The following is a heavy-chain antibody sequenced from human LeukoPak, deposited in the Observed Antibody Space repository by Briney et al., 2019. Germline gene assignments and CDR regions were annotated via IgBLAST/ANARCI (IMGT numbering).Heavy chain of an antibody. D-gene: IGHD1-26*01. CDR3: ARVLLYGNALDI. V-gene: IGHV4-59*01. CDR1: GGSISSYY. J-gene: IGHJ3*02. Sequence: PSETLSLTCTVSGGSISSYYWSWIRQPPGKGLEWIGYIYYSGSTNYNPSLKSRVTISVDTSKNQFSLKLSSVTAADTAVYYCARVLLYGNALDIWAKGQWSPSLQ. CDR2: IYYSGST.